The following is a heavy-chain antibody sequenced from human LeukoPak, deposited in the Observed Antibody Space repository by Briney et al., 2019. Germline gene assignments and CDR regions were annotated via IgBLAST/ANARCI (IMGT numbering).Heavy chain of an antibody. D-gene: IGHD2-2*01. J-gene: IGHJ4*02. CDR2: MNPNSGNT. Sequence: ASVKVSCKASGYTFTSYDINWVRQATGQGLEWMGWMNPNSGNTGYAQKLQGRVTMTTDTSTSTAYMELRSLRSDDTAVYYCARARAVIVPAASPWDYWGQGTLVTVSS. CDR3: ARARAVIVPAASPWDY. V-gene: IGHV1-8*01. CDR1: GYTFTSYD.